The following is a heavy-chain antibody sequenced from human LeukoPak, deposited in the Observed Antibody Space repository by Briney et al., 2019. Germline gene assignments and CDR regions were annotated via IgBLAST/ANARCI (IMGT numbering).Heavy chain of an antibody. J-gene: IGHJ3*02. Sequence: EWVSLIYSVGSTYYAASVNVRFTISTDNSNNTLYLQMNSLRAEDTAVYYCARAAYSSGDAFDIWGQGTMVTVSS. CDR2: IYSVGST. CDR3: ARAAYSSGDAFDI. V-gene: IGHV3-53*01. D-gene: IGHD6-19*01.